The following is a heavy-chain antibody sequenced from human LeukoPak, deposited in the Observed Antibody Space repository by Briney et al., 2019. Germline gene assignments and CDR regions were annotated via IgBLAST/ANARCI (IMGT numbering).Heavy chain of an antibody. D-gene: IGHD1-1*01. CDR2: IYYSGST. CDR3: ARLQNVDYFDY. Sequence: PSETLSLTCTVTGGSLSSNSYYWGGIRQPPGKGLEWIGSIYYSGSTYYNPSLKSRVTISVDTSKNQFSLKLSSVTAADTAVYYCARLQNVDYFDYWGQGTLVTVSS. V-gene: IGHV4-39*01. J-gene: IGHJ4*02. CDR1: GGSLSSNSYY.